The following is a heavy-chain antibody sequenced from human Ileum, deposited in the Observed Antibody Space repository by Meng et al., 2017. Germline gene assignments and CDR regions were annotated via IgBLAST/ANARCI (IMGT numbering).Heavy chain of an antibody. V-gene: IGHV3-33*01. J-gene: IGHJ4*02. CDR2: IWFDGSKT. CDR3: ARYRSGSSDY. Sequence: QGDRVGSGGGVVQPGTSLRLLVAASGFTLRSYGRHWVRQAPGKGLEWVAVIWFDGSKTYYADSVKGRFTVSRDNSKNTLYLQMNSLRADDTAVYYCARYRSGSSDYWGPGTLVTVS. CDR1: GFTLRSYG. D-gene: IGHD6-19*01.